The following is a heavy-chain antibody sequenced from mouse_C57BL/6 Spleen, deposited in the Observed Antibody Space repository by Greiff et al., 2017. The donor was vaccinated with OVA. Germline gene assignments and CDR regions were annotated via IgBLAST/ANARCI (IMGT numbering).Heavy chain of an antibody. CDR2: IDPSDSYT. D-gene: IGHD4-1*01. CDR1: GYTFTSYW. V-gene: IGHV1-69*01. J-gene: IGHJ2*01. Sequence: QVQLQQPGAELVMPGASVKLSCKASGYTFTSYWMHWVKQRPGQGLEWIGEIDPSDSYTNYNQKFKGKSTLTVDKSSSTAYMQLSSLTSEDSAVYYCARNWDNYCDYGGQGTTRTGSS. CDR3: ARNWDNYCDY.